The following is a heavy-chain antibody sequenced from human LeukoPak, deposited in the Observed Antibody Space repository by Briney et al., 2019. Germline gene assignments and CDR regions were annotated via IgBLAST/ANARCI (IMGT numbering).Heavy chain of an antibody. CDR3: ARDFYHIVVVPAAHEWSFEY. J-gene: IGHJ4*02. Sequence: ASVKVSCKASGYTFTGYYMHWVRQAPGQGLEWMGWINPNSGGTDYAQKFQGRVTMTRDTSISTAYMELSRLRSDDTAVYYCARDFYHIVVVPAAHEWSFEYWGQGTLVTVSS. D-gene: IGHD2-2*01. V-gene: IGHV1-2*02. CDR1: GYTFTGYY. CDR2: INPNSGGT.